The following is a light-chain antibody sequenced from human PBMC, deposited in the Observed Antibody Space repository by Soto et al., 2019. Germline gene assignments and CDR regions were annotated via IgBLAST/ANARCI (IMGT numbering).Light chain of an antibody. J-gene: IGKJ5*01. CDR3: QQYGSSPYPIT. CDR2: GAS. CDR1: QSVSSSY. V-gene: IGKV3-20*01. Sequence: EIVLTQSPGTLSLSPGERATLSCRVSQSVSSSYLAWYQQKPGQAPRLLIYGASSRATGIPDRFSGSGSGTDFTLTISRLEPEDFAVYYCQQYGSSPYPITFGQGTRLEIK.